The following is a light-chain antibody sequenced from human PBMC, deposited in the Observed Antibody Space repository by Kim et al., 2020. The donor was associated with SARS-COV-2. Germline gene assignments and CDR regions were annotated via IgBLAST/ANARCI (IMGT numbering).Light chain of an antibody. CDR1: KLGDKY. V-gene: IGLV3-1*01. Sequence: SYELTQPPSVSVSPGQTASITCSGDKLGDKYACWYQQKPGQSPVLVIYQDSKRPSGIPERFSGSISRNTDTLTISGTQAMDEADYYCQAWDSSTAVFGGGTKLTVL. CDR3: QAWDSSTAV. J-gene: IGLJ3*02. CDR2: QDS.